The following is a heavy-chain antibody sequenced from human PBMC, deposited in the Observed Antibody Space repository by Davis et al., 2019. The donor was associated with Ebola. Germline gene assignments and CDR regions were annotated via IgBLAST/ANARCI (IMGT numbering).Heavy chain of an antibody. V-gene: IGHV3-11*01. CDR2: ISSSGSTI. Sequence: GESLKISCAASGFTFSDYYMSWIRQAPGKGLEWVSYISSSGSTIYYADSVKGRFTISRDNSKNTLYLQMNSLRAEDTAVYYCAQDYYYDRIPWYWGQGTLVTVSS. CDR1: GFTFSDYY. J-gene: IGHJ4*02. D-gene: IGHD3-22*01. CDR3: AQDYYYDRIPWY.